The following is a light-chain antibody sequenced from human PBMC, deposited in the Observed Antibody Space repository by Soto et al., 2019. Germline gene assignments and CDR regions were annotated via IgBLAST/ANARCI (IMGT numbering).Light chain of an antibody. CDR2: EAS. Sequence: DIQMTQSPSTLSAAVGDRVTITCQVSQSIRTWLAWYQQRPGEAPNLLIYEASKLQIGVPSRFGGSGSGTEFTVTISSLQPDDVGTYYCQQYYTYPYTFGQGTKLEI. J-gene: IGKJ2*01. CDR3: QQYYTYPYT. CDR1: QSIRTW. V-gene: IGKV1-5*03.